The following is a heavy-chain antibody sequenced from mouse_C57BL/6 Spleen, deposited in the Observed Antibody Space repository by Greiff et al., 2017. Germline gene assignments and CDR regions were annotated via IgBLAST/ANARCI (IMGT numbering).Heavy chain of an antibody. CDR2: IDPEDGDT. J-gene: IGHJ4*01. V-gene: IGHV14-1*01. Sequence: VQLQQSGAELVRPGASVKLSCTASGFNIKDYYMHWVEQRPEQGLEWIGRIDPEDGDTEYAPKFQGKATMTADTSSNTAYLQLSSLTSEDTAVYYCTTSGLERAMDYWGQGTSVTVSS. CDR1: GFNIKDYY. D-gene: IGHD3-3*01. CDR3: TTSGLERAMDY.